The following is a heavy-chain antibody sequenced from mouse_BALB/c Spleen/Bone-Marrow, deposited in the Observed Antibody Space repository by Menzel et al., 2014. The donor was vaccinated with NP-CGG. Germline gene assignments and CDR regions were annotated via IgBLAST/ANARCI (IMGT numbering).Heavy chain of an antibody. J-gene: IGHJ4*01. CDR2: IDPSDSET. Sequence: QVQLKESGPQLVKPGASVKISCKASGYSFTSYWMHWVKQRPGQGLEWIGMIDPSDSETRLNQKFKDKATLTVDKSSSTAYMQLSSTTSEDSAVDYCARVWDEGSYAMDYWGQGTSVTVSS. V-gene: IGHV1S126*01. D-gene: IGHD4-1*01. CDR3: ARVWDEGSYAMDY. CDR1: GYSFTSYW.